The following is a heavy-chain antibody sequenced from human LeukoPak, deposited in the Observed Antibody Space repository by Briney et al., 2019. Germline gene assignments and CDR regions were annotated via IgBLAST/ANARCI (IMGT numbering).Heavy chain of an antibody. Sequence: PGGSLRLSCAASGFTFSSYGMHWVRQAPGKGLEWVAVISYDGSNKYYADSVKGRFTISRDNSKNTLYLQMDSLRAEDTAVYYCAKDLSRYFDWLSYFDYWGQGTLVTVSS. J-gene: IGHJ4*02. CDR3: AKDLSRYFDWLSYFDY. CDR1: GFTFSSYG. V-gene: IGHV3-30*18. D-gene: IGHD3-9*01. CDR2: ISYDGSNK.